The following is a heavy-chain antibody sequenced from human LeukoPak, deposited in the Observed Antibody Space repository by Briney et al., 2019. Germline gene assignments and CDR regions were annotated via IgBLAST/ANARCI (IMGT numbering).Heavy chain of an antibody. CDR2: IYYSGST. V-gene: IGHV4-39*01. Sequence: SETLSLTCTVSGGSISSSSYYWGWIRQPPGKGLEWIGSIYYSGSTYYNPSLKSRVTISVDTSKNQFSLKLSSVTAADTAVYYCARRSRQWLVLDYFDYWGQGTLVTVSS. J-gene: IGHJ4*02. CDR3: ARRSRQWLVLDYFDY. CDR1: GGSISSSSYY. D-gene: IGHD6-19*01.